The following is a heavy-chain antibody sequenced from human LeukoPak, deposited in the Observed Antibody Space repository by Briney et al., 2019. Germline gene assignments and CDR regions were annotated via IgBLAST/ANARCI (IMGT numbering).Heavy chain of an antibody. J-gene: IGHJ4*02. CDR2: INPSGGST. Sequence: GASVKVSCKASGYTFTSYYMHWVRQAPGQGLEWMGIINPSGGSTSYTQKFQGRVTMTRDTSTSTVYMELSSLRSEDTAVYYCARSSSSGYLGYWGQGTLVTVSS. CDR1: GYTFTSYY. V-gene: IGHV1-46*01. CDR3: ARSSSSGYLGY. D-gene: IGHD3-22*01.